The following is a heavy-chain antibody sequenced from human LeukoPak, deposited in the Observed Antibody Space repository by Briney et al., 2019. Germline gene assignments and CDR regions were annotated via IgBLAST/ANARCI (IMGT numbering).Heavy chain of an antibody. D-gene: IGHD6-19*01. CDR1: GGSISSYY. CDR2: IYYSGST. V-gene: IGHV4-59*08. J-gene: IGHJ4*02. Sequence: SETLSLTCTVSGGSISSYYWSWIRQPPGKGLEWIGYIYYSGSTNYNPSLKSRVTISVDTSKNQFSLKLSSVTAADTAVYYCARHFSSGWTPFDYWGQGTLVTVSS. CDR3: ARHFSSGWTPFDY.